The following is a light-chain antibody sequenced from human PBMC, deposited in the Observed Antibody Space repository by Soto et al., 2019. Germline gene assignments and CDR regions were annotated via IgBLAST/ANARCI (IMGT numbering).Light chain of an antibody. V-gene: IGKV3-20*01. CDR2: GAS. J-gene: IGKJ1*01. Sequence: DIVLTQSPGTLSLSPGERATLSCRASQTVSSSYLAWFQQKPGQAPRLLIYGASNRATGIPDRFSGSGSGTDFTLTISRLEPEDFAVYYCQQYGSSTWTFGQGTKVDIK. CDR3: QQYGSSTWT. CDR1: QTVSSSY.